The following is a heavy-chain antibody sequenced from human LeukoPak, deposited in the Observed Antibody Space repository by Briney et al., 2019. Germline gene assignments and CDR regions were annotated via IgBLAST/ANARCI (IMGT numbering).Heavy chain of an antibody. Sequence: PAGGSLRLSCAASGFTFSSYAMSWVRQAPGKGLEWVSAISGSGGSTYYADSVKGRFTISRDNSKNTLYLQMNSLRAEDTAVYYCAKEDQTKASYSRSWYGGWDYYDRSGYYFDYWGQGTLVTVSS. CDR2: ISGSGGST. D-gene: IGHD6-13*01. V-gene: IGHV3-23*01. J-gene: IGHJ4*02. CDR3: AKEDQTKASYSRSWYGGWDYYDRSGYYFDY. CDR1: GFTFSSYA.